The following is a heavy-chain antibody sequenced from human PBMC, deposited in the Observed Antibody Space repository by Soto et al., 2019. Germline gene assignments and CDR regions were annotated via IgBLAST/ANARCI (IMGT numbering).Heavy chain of an antibody. D-gene: IGHD3-10*01. J-gene: IGHJ4*02. CDR3: ARVHGSGTTRYYFDY. V-gene: IGHV4-31*03. CDR2: IYYSGST. CDR1: GGSISSGGYY. Sequence: SETLSLTCTVSGGSISSGGYYWSWIRQHPGKGLEWIGYIYYSGSTYYNPSLKSRVTISVDTSKYQFSLKLRSVTAADTAVYYCARVHGSGTTRYYFDYWGQGTLVTVSS.